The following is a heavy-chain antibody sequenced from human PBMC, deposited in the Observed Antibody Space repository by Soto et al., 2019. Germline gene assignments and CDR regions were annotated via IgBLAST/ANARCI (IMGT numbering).Heavy chain of an antibody. Sequence: EVQLVESGGGLVQPGRSLRLSCTASGFTFGDHAMSWFRQAPGKGLEWIGLVRAKAYGGTAEYAASVKGRFIISRDDPKTIAYLKMDSLKTEDTAVYYCSRLQRSGDGYDYWGQGTLVTVSS. V-gene: IGHV3-49*03. D-gene: IGHD3-10*01. CDR1: GFTFGDHA. CDR2: VRAKAYGGTA. J-gene: IGHJ4*02. CDR3: SRLQRSGDGYDY.